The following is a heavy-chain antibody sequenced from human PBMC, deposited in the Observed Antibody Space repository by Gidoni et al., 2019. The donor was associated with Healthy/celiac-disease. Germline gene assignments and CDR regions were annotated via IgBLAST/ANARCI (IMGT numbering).Heavy chain of an antibody. Sequence: EVQLVESGGGLVQPGRSLRLSCAASGFTFDDYAMHWVRQAPGKGLGLCSGISWNSGSIGYADSVKGRFTISRDNANNSLYLQMNSLRAEDTALYYCAKAQEVQWLAGDWFDPWGQGTLVTVSS. CDR1: GFTFDDYA. CDR3: AKAQEVQWLAGDWFDP. V-gene: IGHV3-9*01. CDR2: ISWNSGSI. J-gene: IGHJ5*02. D-gene: IGHD6-19*01.